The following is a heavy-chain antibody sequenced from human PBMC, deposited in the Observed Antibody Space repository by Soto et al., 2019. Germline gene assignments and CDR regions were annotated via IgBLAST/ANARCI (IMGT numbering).Heavy chain of an antibody. J-gene: IGHJ5*02. D-gene: IGHD3-3*01. CDR2: ISAYNGTT. V-gene: IGHV1-18*01. CDR1: GYTFTSYG. Sequence: QVQLVQSGAEVKKPGASVKVSCKASGYTFTSYGISWVRQAPGQGVEWMGWISAYNGTTNYAQRLQGRVTMTTDTSTSTANMELRSLRVDDTAVYYCPRDSRGHGYSDFWSGYSNNWFDPWGQGTLVTVSS. CDR3: PRDSRGHGYSDFWSGYSNNWFDP.